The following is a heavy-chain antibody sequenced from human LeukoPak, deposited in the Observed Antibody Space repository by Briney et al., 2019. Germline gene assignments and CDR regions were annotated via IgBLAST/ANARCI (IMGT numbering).Heavy chain of an antibody. J-gene: IGHJ4*02. D-gene: IGHD6-19*01. CDR2: IYTSGST. CDR1: GGSLSSYY. V-gene: IGHV4-4*07. CDR3: AREGIAVAGSNY. Sequence: PSETLSLTCTVSGGSLSSYYWSWIRQPVGKGLEWIGRIYTSGSTNYNPSLKSRVTISVDKSKNQFSLKLSSVTAADTAVYYCAREGIAVAGSNYWGQGTLVTVSS.